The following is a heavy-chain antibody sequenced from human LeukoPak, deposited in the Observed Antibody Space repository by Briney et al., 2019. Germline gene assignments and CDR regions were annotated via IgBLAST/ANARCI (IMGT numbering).Heavy chain of an antibody. J-gene: IGHJ5*02. CDR3: AKDQGYYYGSGSYYNWFDP. CDR1: GFTFSSSA. V-gene: IGHV3-23*01. D-gene: IGHD3-10*01. CDR2: ISGSGSGGST. Sequence: GGSLRLSCAASGFTFSSSAMSWVRQAPGKGLEWVSSISGSGSGGSTYYADSVKGRFTISRDNSKNTLYLQMNSLRAEDTAVYYCAKDQGYYYGSGSYYNWFDPWGQGTLVTVSS.